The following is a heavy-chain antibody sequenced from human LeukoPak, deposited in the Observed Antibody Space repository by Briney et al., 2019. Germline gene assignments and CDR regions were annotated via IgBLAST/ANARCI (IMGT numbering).Heavy chain of an antibody. CDR1: GGSISSSDYY. V-gene: IGHV4-39*01. CDR3: ARGELERRFGAFDY. CDR2: IYYSGST. J-gene: IGHJ4*02. D-gene: IGHD1-1*01. Sequence: SETLSLTCTVSGGSISSSDYYWGWIRQPPGKGLEWIGSIYYSGSTSYNPSLKSRVTISVDTSKNQFSLKLTSVTAADTAVYYCARGELERRFGAFDYWGQGTLVTVSS.